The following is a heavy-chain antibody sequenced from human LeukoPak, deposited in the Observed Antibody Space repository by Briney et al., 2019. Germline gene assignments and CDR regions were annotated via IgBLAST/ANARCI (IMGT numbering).Heavy chain of an antibody. J-gene: IGHJ3*02. Sequence: GASVKVSCKASGYTFTSYYMHWVRQAPGQGLEWMGIINPSGGSTSYAQKFQGRVTMTRDMSTSTVYMELSSLRSEDTAVYYCATHIAVAGTLGAFDIWGQGTMVTVSS. V-gene: IGHV1-46*01. CDR1: GYTFTSYY. CDR3: ATHIAVAGTLGAFDI. CDR2: INPSGGST. D-gene: IGHD6-19*01.